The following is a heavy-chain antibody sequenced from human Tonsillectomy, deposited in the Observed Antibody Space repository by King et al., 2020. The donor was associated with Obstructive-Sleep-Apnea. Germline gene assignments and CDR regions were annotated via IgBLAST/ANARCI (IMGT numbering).Heavy chain of an antibody. CDR1: GFTFDDYA. CDR2: ISWNSGII. V-gene: IGHV3-9*01. Sequence: VQLVESGGGLVQPGRSLRLSCAASGFTFDDYAMHWVRQTPGKGLEWVSGISWNSGIIDYATSVKGRFTNSRDNAKNFLYLQMNSLSPEDKALYYCAKPITLVRGAMGDWGQGTLVTVSS. CDR3: AKPITLVRGAMGD. J-gene: IGHJ4*02. D-gene: IGHD3-10*01.